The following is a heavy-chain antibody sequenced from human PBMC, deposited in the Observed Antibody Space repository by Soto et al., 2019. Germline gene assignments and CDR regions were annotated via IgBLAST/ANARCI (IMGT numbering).Heavy chain of an antibody. CDR1: GFSLSTSGMS. CDR3: VHRRSGGSGTFFDY. Sequence: QNTLKESGPTLVKPTQTHTLTCIFSGFSLSTSGMSVGWIRQPPGKALEWLALIYWDDDKRYSPSLKSRLTIIKDTSKNQVVLTMTNMDPVDTATYYCVHRRSGGSGTFFDYWGQGTLVTVSS. V-gene: IGHV2-5*02. J-gene: IGHJ4*02. CDR2: IYWDDDK. D-gene: IGHD3-10*01.